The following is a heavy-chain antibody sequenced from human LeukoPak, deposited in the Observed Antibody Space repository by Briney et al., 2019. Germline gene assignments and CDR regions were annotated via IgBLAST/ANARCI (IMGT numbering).Heavy chain of an antibody. CDR3: AKGPNIVGAMYYFDY. V-gene: IGHV3-30*18. CDR2: ISYDGSNK. D-gene: IGHD1-26*01. CDR1: GFTFSSYG. Sequence: GGSLRHSCAASGFTFSSYGMHWVRQAPGKGLEWVAVISYDGSNKYYADSVKGRFTISRDNSKNTLYLQMNSLRAEDTAVYYCAKGPNIVGAMYYFDYWGQGTLVTVSS. J-gene: IGHJ4*02.